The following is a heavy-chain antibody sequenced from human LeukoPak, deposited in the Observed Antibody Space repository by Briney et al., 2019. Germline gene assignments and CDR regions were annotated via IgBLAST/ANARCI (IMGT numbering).Heavy chain of an antibody. V-gene: IGHV4-34*01. CDR1: GGSFSAYY. CDR2: INHSGST. Sequence: SETLSPTCAVYGGSFSAYYWSWIRQPPGKGLEWIGEINHSGSTNYNPSLKSRVTISVDTSKNQFSLKLSSVTAADTAVYYCARVGSSWYNDYWGQGTLVTVSS. CDR3: ARVGSSWYNDY. D-gene: IGHD6-13*01. J-gene: IGHJ4*02.